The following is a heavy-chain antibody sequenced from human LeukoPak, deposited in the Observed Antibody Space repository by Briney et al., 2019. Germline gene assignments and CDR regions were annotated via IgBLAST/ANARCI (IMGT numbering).Heavy chain of an antibody. CDR1: GGSISSYY. D-gene: IGHD3-10*01. J-gene: IGHJ5*02. CDR3: ARVYYSRFDP. CDR2: IYTTGTT. Sequence: SETLSLTCSVSGGSISSYYWTWIRQPAAKRLEWIGHIYTTGTTNYNPSVKSRVTMSTDTSKNQFSLRLTSVTAADTAVYYCARVYYSRFDPWGQGTLVTVSS. V-gene: IGHV4-4*07.